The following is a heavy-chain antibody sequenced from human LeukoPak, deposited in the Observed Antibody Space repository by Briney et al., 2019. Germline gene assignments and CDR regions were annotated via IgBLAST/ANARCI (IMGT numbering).Heavy chain of an antibody. J-gene: IGHJ6*04. CDR1: GFIVSSNY. V-gene: IGHV3-66*01. D-gene: IGHD3-10*02. CDR3: AELGITMIGGV. CDR2: IHSGDST. Sequence: GGSLRLSCAASGFIVSSNYMSWVRQAPGKGLEWVSVIHSGDSTYYADSVKGRFTVSRDNSKNTLYLQMNTMRVEDTAVYYCAELGITMIGGVWGKGTTVTISS.